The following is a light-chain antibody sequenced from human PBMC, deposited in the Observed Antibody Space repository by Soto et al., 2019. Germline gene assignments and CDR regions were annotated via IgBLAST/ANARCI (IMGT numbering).Light chain of an antibody. CDR1: QSVSSH. CDR3: QQRGNWPVT. Sequence: EIVLTQSPATLYLSPGERATLSCRASQSVSSHLAWYQQKAGQAPRLLIYDASTRATGVPARFSGSGSGTDFTLTISSLEPEDFAVYYCQQRGNWPVTFGQGTRVDIK. J-gene: IGKJ1*01. V-gene: IGKV3-11*01. CDR2: DAS.